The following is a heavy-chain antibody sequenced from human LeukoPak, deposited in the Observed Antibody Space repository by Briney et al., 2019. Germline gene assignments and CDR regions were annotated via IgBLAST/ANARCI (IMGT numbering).Heavy chain of an antibody. CDR2: IIGGGSRT. D-gene: IGHD3-22*01. V-gene: IGHV3-23*01. J-gene: IGHJ4*02. CDR1: GFTFSNYA. Sequence: GGSLRLFWAASGFTFSNYAMSWVRQAPGEGLEWVSSIIGGGSRTYYAKHAKGRSTISRDNSKNTLYLQMNSLKVEDTAVYYCAKENRHYDNSGGGFDYWGQGPLVPVSS. CDR3: AKENRHYDNSGGGFDY.